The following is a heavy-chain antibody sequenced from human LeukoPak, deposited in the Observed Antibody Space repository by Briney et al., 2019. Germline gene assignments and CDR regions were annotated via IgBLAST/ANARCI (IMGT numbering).Heavy chain of an antibody. J-gene: IGHJ3*02. CDR3: ARSMIVVVIGAFDI. Sequence: GASVKVSCKASGYTFTSYYMHWVRQAPGQGLEWMGIINPSGGSTSYAQKFQGRVTMTRDMSTSTVYMALSSLSSEDTAVYYCARSMIVVVIGAFDIWGQGTMVTVSS. CDR2: INPSGGST. V-gene: IGHV1-46*01. D-gene: IGHD3-22*01. CDR1: GYTFTSYY.